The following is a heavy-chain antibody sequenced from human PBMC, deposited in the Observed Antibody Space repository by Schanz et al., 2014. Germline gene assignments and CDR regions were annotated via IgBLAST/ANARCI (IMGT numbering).Heavy chain of an antibody. CDR2: IGYLGDT. CDR1: GFTLSNSD. Sequence: EVRLVESGGGLVQPGGSLRLSCEASGFTLSNSDMHWVRQGTGKGLEWVSTIGYLGDTYYPDSVKGRFTVSRDNSENTLYLQMNSLSADDTAVFYCAKGMGYCSGGTCYDYYYYGLDVWGQGTTVTVSS. J-gene: IGHJ6*02. CDR3: AKGMGYCSGGTCYDYYYYGLDV. V-gene: IGHV3-13*01. D-gene: IGHD2-15*01.